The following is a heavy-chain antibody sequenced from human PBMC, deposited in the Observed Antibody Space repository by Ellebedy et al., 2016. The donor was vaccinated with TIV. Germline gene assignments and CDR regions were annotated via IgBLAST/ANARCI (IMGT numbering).Heavy chain of an antibody. CDR2: TSPSGDVT. CDR1: GFSVSSSY. Sequence: GESLKISCAASGFSVSSSYMSWVRQAPGKGLEWVSSTSPSGDVTYYADSEKGRFTISRDNSKNTLYLQMNSLRVEDTAVYYCAGGISVAGTSLGFWGQGTLVTVSS. CDR3: AGGISVAGTSLGF. J-gene: IGHJ4*02. V-gene: IGHV3-53*01. D-gene: IGHD6-19*01.